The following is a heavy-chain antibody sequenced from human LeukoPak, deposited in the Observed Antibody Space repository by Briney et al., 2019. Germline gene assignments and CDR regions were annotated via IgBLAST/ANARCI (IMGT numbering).Heavy chain of an antibody. V-gene: IGHV4-39*07. CDR3: AGPRHYDFWSGYSY. D-gene: IGHD3-3*01. CDR1: GWSFSSYY. Sequence: SLTQSLTCADDGWSFSSYYWGWIHQPPGKWLEWIGCIYYSGSTYYNPSLKSRVTISVDTSKNQFSLKLSSVTAADTAVYYCAGPRHYDFWSGYSYWGQGTLVTVSS. CDR2: IYYSGST. J-gene: IGHJ4*02.